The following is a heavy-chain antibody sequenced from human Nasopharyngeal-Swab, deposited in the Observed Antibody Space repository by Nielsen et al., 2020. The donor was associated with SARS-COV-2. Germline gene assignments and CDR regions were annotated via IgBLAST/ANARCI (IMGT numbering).Heavy chain of an antibody. CDR3: VRDLAYDDVC. V-gene: IGHV3-23*01. Sequence: GESLKTSCAASCFTFSNYAMSWVRQAPGKGLEWVSTINNRGDDTHYVDSVRGRFTVSRDNSKSTLYLQMNSLRGEDTAIYYCVRDLAYDDVCWGQGTLVTVSS. CDR1: CFTFSNYA. CDR2: INNRGDDT. D-gene: IGHD4-17*01. J-gene: IGHJ4*02.